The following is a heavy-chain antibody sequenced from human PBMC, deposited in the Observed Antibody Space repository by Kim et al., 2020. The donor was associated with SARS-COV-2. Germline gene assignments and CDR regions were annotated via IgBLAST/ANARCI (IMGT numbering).Heavy chain of an antibody. Sequence: NYAQKVKGRVTITADESASTASMVLISLRSEDTAVYFCARGARFGELFFDYWGQGTPVTVSS. J-gene: IGHJ4*02. D-gene: IGHD3-10*01. V-gene: IGHV1-69*01. CDR3: ARGARFGELFFDY.